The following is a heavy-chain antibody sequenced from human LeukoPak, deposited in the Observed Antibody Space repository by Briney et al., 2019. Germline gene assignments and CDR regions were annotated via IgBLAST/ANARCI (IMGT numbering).Heavy chain of an antibody. V-gene: IGHV3-64*04. CDR1: GFTFKKYA. Sequence: GGSLRLSCSASGFTFKKYAMHWVRQAPGKGLEYVSAINSNGGRTYYADSVKGRFTISRDNAKNSLYLQMNRLRDEDTALYYCTRAEPVVPYHYWGQGTLVTVSS. J-gene: IGHJ4*02. D-gene: IGHD1-14*01. CDR2: INSNGGRT. CDR3: TRAEPVVPYHY.